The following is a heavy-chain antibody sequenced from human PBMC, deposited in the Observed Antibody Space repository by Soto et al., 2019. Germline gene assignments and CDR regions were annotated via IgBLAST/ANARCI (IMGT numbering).Heavy chain of an antibody. CDR3: ARDQGIPYCGGDCYSDWYFDL. CDR2: LNPGNGNT. J-gene: IGHJ2*01. CDR1: GYTFTNYA. Sequence: QVQLVQSGAEVKEPGASVKVSCRASGYTFTNYAIHWVRQAPGQRLEWMGWLNPGNGNTKYPQKFQGRVTITRETAESTANMFLSSLKSEATAVYYCARDQGIPYCGGDCYSDWYFDLWGRGTLVTVSS. V-gene: IGHV1-3*01. D-gene: IGHD2-21*01.